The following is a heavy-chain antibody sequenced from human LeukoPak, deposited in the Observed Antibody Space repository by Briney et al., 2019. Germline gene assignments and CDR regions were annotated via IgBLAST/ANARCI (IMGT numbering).Heavy chain of an antibody. J-gene: IGHJ4*02. D-gene: IGHD6-13*01. CDR1: GYTFTSYG. Sequence: GASVKVSCKASGYTFTSYGISWVRQAPGQGLECMGWISAYNGNTNYAQKLQGRVTMTTDASTSTAYMELRSLRSDDTAVYYCAREGASSSWYYFDYWGQGTLVTVSS. CDR2: ISAYNGNT. CDR3: AREGASSSWYYFDY. V-gene: IGHV1-18*01.